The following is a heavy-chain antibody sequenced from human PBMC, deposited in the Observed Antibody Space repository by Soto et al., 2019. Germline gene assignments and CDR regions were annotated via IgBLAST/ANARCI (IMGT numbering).Heavy chain of an antibody. Sequence: ASVKVSCKASGYTFTSYAMHWVRQAPGQRLEWMGWINAGNGNTKYSQKFQGRVTITRDTSASTAYMELSSLRSEDTAVYYCARYYDFWSGYYQPFDYWGQGTRVTVSS. CDR1: GYTFTSYA. CDR3: ARYYDFWSGYYQPFDY. D-gene: IGHD3-3*01. J-gene: IGHJ4*02. CDR2: INAGNGNT. V-gene: IGHV1-3*01.